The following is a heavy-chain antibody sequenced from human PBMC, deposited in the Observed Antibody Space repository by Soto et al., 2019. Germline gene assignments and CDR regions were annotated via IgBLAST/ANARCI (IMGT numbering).Heavy chain of an antibody. CDR3: AGDLWNYDSGFDY. J-gene: IGHJ4*02. D-gene: IGHD3-22*01. CDR1: GFTFSSYS. CDR2: ISSRSSTI. Sequence: EVQLVESGGGLVQPGGSLRLSCAASGFTFSSYSMNWVRQAPGKGLEWVSYISSRSSTIYYADSVKGRFTISSDNAKNSLYLPMNSLRDEDTAVYYWAGDLWNYDSGFDYWGQGTLVTVSS. V-gene: IGHV3-48*02.